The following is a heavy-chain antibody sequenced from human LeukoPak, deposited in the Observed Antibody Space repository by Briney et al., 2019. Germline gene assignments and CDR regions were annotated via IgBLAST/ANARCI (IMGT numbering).Heavy chain of an antibody. CDR1: GYTFTSYD. V-gene: IGHV1-8*03. CDR3: AREDIVVVPPSRPFDP. Sequence: ASVKVSCKASGYTFTSYDINWVRQATGQGLEWMGWINPNSGNTGYAPKFQGRVTLTRDTSINTAFMELNSLRSDDTAVYYCAREDIVVVPPSRPFDPWGQGTLVTVSS. CDR2: INPNSGNT. J-gene: IGHJ5*02. D-gene: IGHD2-2*01.